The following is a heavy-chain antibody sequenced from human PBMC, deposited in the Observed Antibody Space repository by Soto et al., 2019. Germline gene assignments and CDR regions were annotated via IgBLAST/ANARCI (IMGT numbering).Heavy chain of an antibody. CDR3: ARESEDLTSNFDY. Sequence: EVQLVESGGGLVKPGGSLRLSCAASGFTFTRYSMNWVRQAPVKGLEWGSSISSTTNYIYYGDSMKGRFTISRDNAKNSLYREMNSLRAEDTAVYYCARESEDLTSNFDYWGQGTLVTVSS. V-gene: IGHV3-21*06. CDR1: GFTFTRYS. J-gene: IGHJ4*02. CDR2: ISSTTNYI.